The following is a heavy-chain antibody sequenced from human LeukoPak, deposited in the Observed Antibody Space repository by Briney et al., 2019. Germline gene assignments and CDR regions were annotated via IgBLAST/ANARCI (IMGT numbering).Heavy chain of an antibody. J-gene: IGHJ2*01. D-gene: IGHD1-14*01. Sequence: GGSLRLSCAASGFTFSSYAMHWVRQAPGQGLEWVAFISYIGSNKHYADSVTGRFTISRDKAKNTLYLQMISLRAEDTAVYYCARITGGYRTPLDLWGRGTLVTVSS. V-gene: IGHV3-30*04. CDR2: ISYIGSNK. CDR1: GFTFSSYA. CDR3: ARITGGYRTPLDL.